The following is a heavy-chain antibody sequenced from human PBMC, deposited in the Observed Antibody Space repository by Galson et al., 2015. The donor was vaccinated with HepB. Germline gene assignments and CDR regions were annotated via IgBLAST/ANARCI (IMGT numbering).Heavy chain of an antibody. CDR1: GYTFTSYD. Sequence: SVKVSCKASGYTFTSYDINWVRQATGQGLEWMGWMNPNSGNTGYAQKFQGRVTMARNTSISTAYMELSSLRSEDTAVYYCARAAAAAGDPFDYWGQGTLVTVSS. D-gene: IGHD6-13*01. V-gene: IGHV1-8*01. CDR3: ARAAAAAGDPFDY. J-gene: IGHJ4*02. CDR2: MNPNSGNT.